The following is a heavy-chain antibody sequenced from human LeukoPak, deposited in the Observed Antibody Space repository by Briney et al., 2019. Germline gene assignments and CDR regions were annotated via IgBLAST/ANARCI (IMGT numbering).Heavy chain of an antibody. Sequence: PGRSLRLSCAASGFTFSSYAMAWVRQAPGKGLEWVSGISGSGGNTYYADSVKDRFTISRDNSKNTLYLQMNSLRAEDTAVYYCATEKGDSPDYWGQGTLVTVSS. CDR3: ATEKGDSPDY. D-gene: IGHD3-16*01. V-gene: IGHV3-23*01. CDR2: ISGSGGNT. CDR1: GFTFSSYA. J-gene: IGHJ4*02.